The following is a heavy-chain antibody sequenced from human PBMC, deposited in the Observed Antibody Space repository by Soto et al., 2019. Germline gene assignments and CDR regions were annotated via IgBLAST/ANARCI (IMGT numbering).Heavy chain of an antibody. Sequence: PGGSLRLSCAASGFTFSSYAMHWVRQAPGKGLEWVAVISYDGSNKYYADSVKGRFTISRDNSKNTLYLQMNSLRDEDTAVYYCARDGLRYCISTSCHVVGYWGQGT. J-gene: IGHJ4*02. CDR3: ARDGLRYCISTSCHVVGY. V-gene: IGHV3-30-3*01. CDR1: GFTFSSYA. D-gene: IGHD2-2*01. CDR2: ISYDGSNK.